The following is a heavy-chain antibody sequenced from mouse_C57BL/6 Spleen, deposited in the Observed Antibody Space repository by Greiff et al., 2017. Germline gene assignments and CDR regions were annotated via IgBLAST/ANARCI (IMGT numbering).Heavy chain of an antibody. J-gene: IGHJ4*01. CDR3: ARGYYDYDEGMDY. CDR1: GYTFTSYW. V-gene: IGHV1-7*01. D-gene: IGHD2-4*01. Sequence: VQLQQSGAELAKPGASVKLSCKASGYTFTSYWMNWVKQRPGQGLEWIGDIYPSSGYTNYNEKFKGKATLTADKSSSTAYMQLSSLTYEDSAVYFCARGYYDYDEGMDYWGQGTSVTVSS. CDR2: IYPSSGYT.